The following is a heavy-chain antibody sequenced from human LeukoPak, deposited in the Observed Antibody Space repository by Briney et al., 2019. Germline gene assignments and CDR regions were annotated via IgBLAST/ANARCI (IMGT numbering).Heavy chain of an antibody. CDR2: IYTSGST. J-gene: IGHJ3*02. D-gene: IGHD3-16*01. Sequence: PSETLSLTCTVSGGSIMSSSYYWGWIRQPAGKGLEWIGRIYTSGSTNYNPSLKSRVTMSVDTSKNQFSLKLSSVTAADTAVYYCARDLPGIRSWGIWGQGTMVTVSS. V-gene: IGHV4-61*02. CDR1: GGSIMSSSYY. CDR3: ARDLPGIRSWGI.